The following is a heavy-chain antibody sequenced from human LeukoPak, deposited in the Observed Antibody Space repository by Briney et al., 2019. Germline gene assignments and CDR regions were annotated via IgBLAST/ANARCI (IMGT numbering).Heavy chain of an antibody. CDR1: GGSISTYY. Sequence: SETLSLTCTVSGGSISTYYWSWIRQSPGKGLEWIGHIYYSGSIKYNPSLKSRVTISLDTSKNQFSLKLTSVIAADTAVYYCARGNYEYYFDYWGQGTLVTVSS. J-gene: IGHJ4*02. CDR2: IYYSGSI. CDR3: ARGNYEYYFDY. D-gene: IGHD1-7*01. V-gene: IGHV4-59*01.